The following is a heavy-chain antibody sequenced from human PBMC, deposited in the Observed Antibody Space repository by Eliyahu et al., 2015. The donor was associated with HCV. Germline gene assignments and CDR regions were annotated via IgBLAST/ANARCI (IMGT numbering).Heavy chain of an antibody. Sequence: QVQLVQSGAEVKKPGSSVKVSCKXSGGTFXSXAIGGVRQAPGKGLEWMGRIIPILGIANYXQKFQGRVTITADKSTSTAYMELSSLRSEDTAVYYCARDRDYYDSSGPSYGMDVWGQGTTVTVSS. D-gene: IGHD3-22*01. CDR3: ARDRDYYDSSGPSYGMDV. J-gene: IGHJ6*02. CDR2: IIPILGIA. CDR1: GGTFXSXA. V-gene: IGHV1-69*04.